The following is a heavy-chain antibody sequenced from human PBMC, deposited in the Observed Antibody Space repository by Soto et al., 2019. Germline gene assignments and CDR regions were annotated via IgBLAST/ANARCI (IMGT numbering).Heavy chain of an antibody. CDR3: AQWSGYGDL. D-gene: IGHD5-12*01. V-gene: IGHV3-23*01. J-gene: IGHJ4*02. CDR1: GFTISTYS. CDR2: ISVTGDTT. Sequence: EVQLLESGGGLEQPGGSLRLSCAASGFTISTYSFTWVRQTPAKGLEWVSGISVTGDTTFYADSVKGRFTISRDISKNTVYLQMHSLRVEDTAVYFCAQWSGYGDLWGQGTLVTVSS.